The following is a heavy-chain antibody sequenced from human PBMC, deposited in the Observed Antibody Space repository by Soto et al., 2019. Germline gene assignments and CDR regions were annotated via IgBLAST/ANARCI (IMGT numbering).Heavy chain of an antibody. J-gene: IGHJ5*02. CDR3: ARGRITMVRGVIITSVWFDP. Sequence: SETLSLTCAVYGGSFSGYYWSWIRQPPGKGLEWIGEINHSGSTNYNPSLKSRVTISVDTSKNQFSLKLSSVTAADTAVYYRARGRITMVRGVIITSVWFDPWGQGTLVTVSS. CDR2: INHSGST. D-gene: IGHD3-10*01. CDR1: GGSFSGYY. V-gene: IGHV4-34*01.